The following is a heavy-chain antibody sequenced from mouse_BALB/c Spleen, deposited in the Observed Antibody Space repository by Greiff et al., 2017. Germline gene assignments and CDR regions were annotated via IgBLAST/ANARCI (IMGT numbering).Heavy chain of an antibody. CDR2: ISSGSSTI. J-gene: IGHJ4*01. Sequence: EVQLVESGGGLVQPGGSRKLSCAASGFTFSSFGMHWVRQAPEKGLEWVAYISSGSSTIYYADTVKGRFTISRDNPKNTLFLQMTSLRSEDTAMYYCSRNDYHGEGAMDYWGQGTSVTVSS. D-gene: IGHD2-4*01. CDR1: GFTFSSFG. V-gene: IGHV5-17*02. CDR3: SRNDYHGEGAMDY.